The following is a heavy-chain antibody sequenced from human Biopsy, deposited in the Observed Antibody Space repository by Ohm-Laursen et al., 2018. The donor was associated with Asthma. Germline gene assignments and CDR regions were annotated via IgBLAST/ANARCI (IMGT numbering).Heavy chain of an antibody. D-gene: IGHD3-10*01. CDR3: ARDFGNRYSETHLEY. J-gene: IGHJ4*02. V-gene: IGHV3-33*01. CDR1: GFSFSSYA. Sequence: SLRLSCAAAGFSFSSYAMHWVRQAPGKGLEWLALIWYDGINKFYADSVKGRITVSRDQSKSTLYLQINSLRADDTAVYYCARDFGNRYSETHLEYWGQGALVTVSS. CDR2: IWYDGINK.